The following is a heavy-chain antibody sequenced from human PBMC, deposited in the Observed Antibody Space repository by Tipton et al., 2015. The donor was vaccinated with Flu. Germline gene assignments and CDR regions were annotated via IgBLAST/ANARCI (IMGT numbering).Heavy chain of an antibody. CDR3: ARGYDILTDGGGYFDY. J-gene: IGHJ4*02. CDR1: EFIFSTYG. D-gene: IGHD3-9*01. V-gene: IGHV3-30*03. Sequence: SLRLSCTASEFIFSTYGMQWVRQAPGKGLEWVSLISNDGRNTYYADSVKGRFTISRDNSKNTLYLQMNSLRAEDTAVYYCARGYDILTDGGGYFDYWGQGTLVTVSS. CDR2: ISNDGRNT.